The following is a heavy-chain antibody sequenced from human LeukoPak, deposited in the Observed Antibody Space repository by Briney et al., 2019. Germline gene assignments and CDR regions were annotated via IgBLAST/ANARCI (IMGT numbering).Heavy chain of an antibody. J-gene: IGHJ4*02. D-gene: IGHD3-22*01. Sequence: GGTLRLSCAASGFTFSSYAMSWVRQAPGKGLEWVSAISGSGGSTYYADSPKGRFTISRDNSKNTLYLQMNSLRAEDTAVYYCARRRPGYYYDSSGSSAPDFDYWGQGTLVTVSS. CDR2: ISGSGGST. CDR3: ARRRPGYYYDSSGSSAPDFDY. CDR1: GFTFSSYA. V-gene: IGHV3-23*01.